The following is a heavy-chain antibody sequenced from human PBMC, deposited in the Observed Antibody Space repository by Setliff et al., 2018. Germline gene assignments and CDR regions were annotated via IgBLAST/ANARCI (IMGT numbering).Heavy chain of an antibody. Sequence: VKVSCQASGYTFTSYDINWVRQATGQGLEWMGWMNPNSGNTGYAQKFQGRVTMTRNTSISTAYMELSSLRSEDTAVYYCARHGTPEGWFDPWGQGTLVTVS. CDR2: MNPNSGNT. J-gene: IGHJ5*02. V-gene: IGHV1-8*01. CDR3: ARHGTPEGWFDP. CDR1: GYTFTSYD. D-gene: IGHD1-1*01.